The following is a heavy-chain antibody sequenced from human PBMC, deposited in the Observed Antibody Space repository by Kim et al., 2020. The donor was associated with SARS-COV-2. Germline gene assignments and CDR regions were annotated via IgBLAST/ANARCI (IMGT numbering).Heavy chain of an antibody. Sequence: GGSLRLSCAASGFTFSSYSMNWVRQAPGKGLEWVSSISSSSSYIYYADSVKGRFTISRYNAKNSLYLQMNSLRAEDTAVYYCARDMTAAVYYYYYGMDVWGQGTTVTVSS. J-gene: IGHJ6*02. CDR1: GFTFSSYS. CDR3: ARDMTAAVYYYYYGMDV. D-gene: IGHD6-13*01. V-gene: IGHV3-21*04. CDR2: ISSSSSYI.